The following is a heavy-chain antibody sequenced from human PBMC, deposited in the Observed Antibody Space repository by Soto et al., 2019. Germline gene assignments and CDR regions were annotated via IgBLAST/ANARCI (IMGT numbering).Heavy chain of an antibody. CDR1: GGSISSYY. V-gene: IGHV4-59*01. CDR3: ARVEYVDCSSTSCYGAFDI. J-gene: IGHJ3*02. D-gene: IGHD2-2*01. CDR2: IYYSGST. Sequence: SETLSLTCTVSGGSISSYYWSWIRRPPGKGLEWIGYIYYSGSTNYNPSLKSRVTISVDTSKNQFSLKLSSVTAADTAVYYCARVEYVDCSSTSCYGAFDIWGQGTMVTVSS.